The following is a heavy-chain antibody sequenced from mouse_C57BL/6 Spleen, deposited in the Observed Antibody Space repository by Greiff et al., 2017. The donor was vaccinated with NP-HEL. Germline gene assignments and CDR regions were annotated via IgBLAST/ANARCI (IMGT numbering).Heavy chain of an antibody. Sequence: QVQLQQSGAELMKPGASVKLSCKATGYTFTGYWIEWVKQRPGHGLEWIGEILPGSGSTNYNEKFKGKATFTADTSSNTAYMQLSSLTTEDSAIYYCARDGYYYGSSYNAMDYWGQGTSVTVSS. V-gene: IGHV1-9*01. CDR2: ILPGSGST. CDR1: GYTFTGYW. D-gene: IGHD1-1*01. J-gene: IGHJ4*01. CDR3: ARDGYYYGSSYNAMDY.